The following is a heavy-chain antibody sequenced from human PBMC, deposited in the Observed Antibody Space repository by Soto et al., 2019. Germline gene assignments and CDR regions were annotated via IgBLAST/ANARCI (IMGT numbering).Heavy chain of an antibody. CDR2: IIPIFGTA. Sequence: SVKVSCKASGGTFSSYAISWVRQAPGQGLEWMGGIIPIFGTANYAQKFQGRVTITADESTSTAYMELSSLRSEDTAVYYCARVYCGGDCCSDYYYGMDVWGHGTTVTVSS. J-gene: IGHJ6*02. CDR3: ARVYCGGDCCSDYYYGMDV. V-gene: IGHV1-69*13. D-gene: IGHD2-21*02. CDR1: GGTFSSYA.